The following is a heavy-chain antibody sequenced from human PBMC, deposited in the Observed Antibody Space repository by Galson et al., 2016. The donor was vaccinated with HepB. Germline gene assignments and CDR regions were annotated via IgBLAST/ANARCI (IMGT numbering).Heavy chain of an antibody. V-gene: IGHV3-53*01. CDR3: ATDHGPSGWLN. CDR1: GFTVSSHY. CDR2: IYSDDKT. Sequence: SLRLSCAGSGFTVSSHYMSWVRQAPGKGLEWVSSIYSDDKTYCADSVKGRFTISRDNSKNTLYLQMNSLRVEDTAVYFCATDHGPSGWLNWGQGTLLTVSS. J-gene: IGHJ4*02. D-gene: IGHD6-19*01.